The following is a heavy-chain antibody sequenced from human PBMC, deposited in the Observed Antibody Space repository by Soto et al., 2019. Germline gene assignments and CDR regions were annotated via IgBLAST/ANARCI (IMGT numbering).Heavy chain of an antibody. Sequence: PGGSLRLSCAAYGFTFSSYGMHWVRQAPGKXLEWVAVIWYDGSNKYYADSVKGRFTISRDNSKNTLYLQMNGLRAEDTAVYYCATAPYYVWVSYRDMTSLVDYWGQGTLVTVSS. CDR2: IWYDGSNK. V-gene: IGHV3-33*01. CDR1: GFTFSSYG. CDR3: ATAPYYVWVSYRDMTSLVDY. J-gene: IGHJ4*02. D-gene: IGHD3-16*02.